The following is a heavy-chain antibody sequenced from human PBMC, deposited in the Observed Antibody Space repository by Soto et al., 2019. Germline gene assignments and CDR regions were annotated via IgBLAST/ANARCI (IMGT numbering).Heavy chain of an antibody. J-gene: IGHJ3*02. CDR2: ISWNSGSI. V-gene: IGHV3-9*01. D-gene: IGHD2-2*01. CDR3: AKDLRDIVVVPAAVSYAFDI. CDR1: GFTFDDYA. Sequence: GGSLRLSCAASGFTFDDYAMHWVRQAPGKGLEWVSGISWNSGSIGYADSVKGRFTISRDNAKNSLYLQMNSLRAEDTALYYCAKDLRDIVVVPAAVSYAFDIWGQGTMVTVSS.